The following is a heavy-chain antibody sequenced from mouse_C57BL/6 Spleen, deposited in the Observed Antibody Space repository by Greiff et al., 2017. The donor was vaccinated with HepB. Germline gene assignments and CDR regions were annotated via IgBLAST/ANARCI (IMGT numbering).Heavy chain of an antibody. CDR2: ISDGGSYT. J-gene: IGHJ3*01. CDR3: ARDDYYDGVFAY. V-gene: IGHV5-4*01. CDR1: GFTFSSYA. Sequence: EVKLMESGGGLVKPGGSLKLSCAASGFTFSSYAMSWVRQTPEKRLEWVATISDGGSYTYYTDNVKGRFTISRDNAKNNLYLQMSHLKSEDTAMYYCARDDYYDGVFAYWGQGTLVTVSA. D-gene: IGHD1-1*01.